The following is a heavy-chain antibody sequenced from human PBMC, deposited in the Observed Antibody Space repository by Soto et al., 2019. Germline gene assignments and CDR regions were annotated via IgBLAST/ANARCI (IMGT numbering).Heavy chain of an antibody. CDR2: IIPILGIA. CDR1: GGTFSSYT. Sequence: SVKVSCKASGGTFSSYTISWVRQAPGQGLEWMGRIIPILGIANYAQKFQGRVTITADKSTSTAYMELSSLRSEDTAVYYCASSIAVAGDPYYYGMDVWGQGTTVTVSS. V-gene: IGHV1-69*02. CDR3: ASSIAVAGDPYYYGMDV. D-gene: IGHD6-19*01. J-gene: IGHJ6*02.